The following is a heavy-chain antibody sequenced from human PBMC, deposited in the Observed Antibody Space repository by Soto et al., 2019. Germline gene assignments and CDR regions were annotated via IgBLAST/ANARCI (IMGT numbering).Heavy chain of an antibody. J-gene: IGHJ4*02. CDR1: GGSFSGYY. V-gene: IGHV4-34*01. Sequence: SETLSLTCAVYGGSFSGYYWSWIRQPPGKGLEWIGEINHSGSTNYNPSLKSRVTISVDTSKNQFSLKLSSVTAADTAVYYCAGPFMVRGVMISYWGQGTLVTVSS. CDR3: AGPFMVRGVMISY. CDR2: INHSGST. D-gene: IGHD3-10*01.